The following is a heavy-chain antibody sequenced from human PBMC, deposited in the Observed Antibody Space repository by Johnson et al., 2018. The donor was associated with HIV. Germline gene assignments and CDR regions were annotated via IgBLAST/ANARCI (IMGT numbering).Heavy chain of an antibody. D-gene: IGHD2-8*02. V-gene: IGHV3-30*02. CDR2: IRFDGSNK. J-gene: IGHJ3*02. CDR1: GFTFNSYA. CDR3: VKARGGYWGDDFDI. Sequence: QVQLVESGGGVVQPGRSLRLSCAASGFTFNSYAMHWVRQAPGKGLEWVAFIRFDGSNKYYADSVKGRLIMSSDNSKNTLYVEMDSLRAEDTAVYYCVKARGGYWGDDFDIWGQGTMVTVSS.